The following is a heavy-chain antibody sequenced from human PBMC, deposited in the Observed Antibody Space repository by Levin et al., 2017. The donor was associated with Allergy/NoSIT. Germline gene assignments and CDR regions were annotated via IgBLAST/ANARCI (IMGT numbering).Heavy chain of an antibody. V-gene: IGHV3-53*01. D-gene: IGHD2-15*01. CDR2: IYSGGST. J-gene: IGHJ4*02. Sequence: QPGGSLRLSCAASGFTVSSNYMSWVRQAPGKGLEWVSVIYSGGSTYYADSVKGRFTISRDNSKNTLYLQMNSLRAEDTAVYYCAREDCSGGSCYFDYWGQGTLVTVSS. CDR3: AREDCSGGSCYFDY. CDR1: GFTVSSNY.